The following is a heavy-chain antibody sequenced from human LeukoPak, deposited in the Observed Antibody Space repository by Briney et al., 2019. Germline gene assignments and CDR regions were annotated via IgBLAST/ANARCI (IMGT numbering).Heavy chain of an antibody. Sequence: PSETLSLTCSVSGGTISSTSYYWAWIRQPPGKGLEWIGSIYYSGSTYYNPSLKSRVIISVDTSKNQFSLKLNSVTAADTAVYYCARHLYSESYYFWGQGTLVTVSS. CDR1: GGTISSTSYY. D-gene: IGHD1-26*01. CDR2: IYYSGST. J-gene: IGHJ4*02. V-gene: IGHV4-39*01. CDR3: ARHLYSESYYF.